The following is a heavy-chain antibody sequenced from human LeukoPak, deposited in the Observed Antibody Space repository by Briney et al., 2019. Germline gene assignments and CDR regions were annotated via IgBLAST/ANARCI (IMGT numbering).Heavy chain of an antibody. CDR3: ARAFSKRYYYDSSGSYFDY. J-gene: IGHJ4*02. CDR2: IYYSGST. D-gene: IGHD3-22*01. V-gene: IGHV4-59*01. CDR1: GGSISSYY. Sequence: PSETLSLTCTVSGGSISSYYWSWIRQPPGKGLEWIGYIYYSGSTNYNPSLKSRVTISVDTSKNQFSLKLSSVTAADTPVYYCARAFSKRYYYDSSGSYFDYWGQGTLVTVSS.